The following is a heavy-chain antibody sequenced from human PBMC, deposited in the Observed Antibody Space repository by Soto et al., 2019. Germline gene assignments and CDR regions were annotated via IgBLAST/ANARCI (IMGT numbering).Heavy chain of an antibody. CDR3: ARGLPHGSGSPYYFDY. CDR2: INHSGST. V-gene: IGHV4-34*01. Sequence: PSETLSLTCAVYGGSFSGYYWSWIRQPPGKGLEWIGEINHSGSTNYNPSLKSRVTISVDTSKNQFSLKLSSVTAADTAVYYCARGLPHGSGSPYYFDYWGQGTLVTVSS. D-gene: IGHD3-10*01. CDR1: GGSFSGYY. J-gene: IGHJ4*02.